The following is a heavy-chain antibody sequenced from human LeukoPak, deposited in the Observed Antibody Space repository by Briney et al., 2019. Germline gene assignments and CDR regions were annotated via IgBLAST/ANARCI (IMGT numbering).Heavy chain of an antibody. CDR2: IRHCGST. Sequence: SETVSLTCAVYGGSFSGYYWSWIRQPPGKGLEWIGEIRHCGSTNYNASLKSRVTISVDMSKTQFSLKLSAVTAAHTPVYYCARINIVVLPDPLERGDYFHPCGQGTLVIVSS. J-gene: IGHJ1*01. CDR3: ARINIVVLPDPLERGDYFHP. CDR1: GGSFSGYY. D-gene: IGHD2-2*01. V-gene: IGHV4-34*01.